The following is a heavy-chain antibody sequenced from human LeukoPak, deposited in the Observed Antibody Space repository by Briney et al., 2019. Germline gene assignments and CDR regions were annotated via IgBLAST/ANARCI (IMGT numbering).Heavy chain of an antibody. CDR2: INAYNGNT. CDR1: GYTFTSYG. CDR3: ARRQSKTLSFDY. Sequence: GASVKVSCKASGYTFTSYGFSWVRQAPGQGLEWMGWINAYNGNTNYAQKLQGRVTMTTDTSTSTAYMELRGLRFDDTAVYYCARRQSKTLSFDYWGQGTLVTVSS. J-gene: IGHJ4*02. D-gene: IGHD4-11*01. V-gene: IGHV1-18*01.